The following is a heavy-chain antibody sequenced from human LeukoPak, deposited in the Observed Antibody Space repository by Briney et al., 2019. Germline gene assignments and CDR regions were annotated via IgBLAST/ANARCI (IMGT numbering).Heavy chain of an antibody. D-gene: IGHD1-1*01. J-gene: IGHJ4*02. V-gene: IGHV3-30-3*01. CDR1: GFTFSSYA. Sequence: GRSLRLSCAASGFTFSSYAMHWVRQAPGKGLEWVAVISYDGSNKYYADSVKGRFTISRDNSKNTLYLQMNSLRAEDTAVYYCARGHTTSLNWGQGTLVTVSS. CDR2: ISYDGSNK. CDR3: ARGHTTSLN.